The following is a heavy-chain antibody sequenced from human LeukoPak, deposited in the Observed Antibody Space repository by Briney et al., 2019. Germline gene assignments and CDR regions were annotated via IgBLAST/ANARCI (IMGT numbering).Heavy chain of an antibody. CDR2: IRDDGSNK. CDR1: GFTFSSYE. D-gene: IGHD5-24*01. CDR3: AKDQLWGISRDGYNLFDY. Sequence: PGGSLRLSCAASGFTFSSYEMSWVRQAPGKGLEWVTFIRDDGSNKYYADSVKGRFTVSRDNSKNTLYLQMNSLRAEDTAVYYCAKDQLWGISRDGYNLFDYWGQGTLVTVSS. J-gene: IGHJ4*02. V-gene: IGHV3-30*02.